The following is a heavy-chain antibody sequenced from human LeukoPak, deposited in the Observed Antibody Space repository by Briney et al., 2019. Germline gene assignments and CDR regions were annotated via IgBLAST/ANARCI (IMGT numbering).Heavy chain of an antibody. CDR2: ISGSGGST. CDR3: AKQGSRAPGIAAAEPSGYYYYGMDV. CDR1: GFTFSSYA. V-gene: IGHV3-23*01. J-gene: IGHJ6*02. D-gene: IGHD6-13*01. Sequence: PGGSLRLSCAASGFTFSSYAMSWVRQAPGKGLEWVSAISGSGGSTYYADSVKGRFTISRDNSKNTLYLQMNSLRAEDTAVYYCAKQGSRAPGIAAAEPSGYYYYGMDVWGQGTTVTVSS.